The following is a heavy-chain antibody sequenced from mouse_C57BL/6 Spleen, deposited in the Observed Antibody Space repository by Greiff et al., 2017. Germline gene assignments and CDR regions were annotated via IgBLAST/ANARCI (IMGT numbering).Heavy chain of an antibody. CDR1: GFTFTDYY. CDR3: ARRAQAIYYAMDY. V-gene: IGHV7-3*01. Sequence: EVKLMESGGGLVQPGGSLSLSCAASGFTFTDYYMSWVRQPPGKALEWLGFIRNKANGYTTEYSASVKGRFTISRDKSQSILYLQMNALRAEDSATYYCARRAQAIYYAMDYWGQGTSVTVSS. J-gene: IGHJ4*01. D-gene: IGHD3-2*02. CDR2: IRNKANGYTT.